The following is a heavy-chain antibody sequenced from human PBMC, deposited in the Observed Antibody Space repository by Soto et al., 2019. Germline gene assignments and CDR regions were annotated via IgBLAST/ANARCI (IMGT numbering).Heavy chain of an antibody. V-gene: IGHV4-59*08. CDR2: IYDSGST. D-gene: IGHD6-19*01. CDR3: AGTKQWLAFDY. Sequence: PSETLSLTCTVSGGSISSYFWSWIRQPPGKGLEWIGYIYDSGSTNYNPSLKSRVTISVDTSKNQFSLKLSSVTAADTAVYYCAGTKQWLAFDYWGQGTLVTVSS. CDR1: GGSISSYF. J-gene: IGHJ4*02.